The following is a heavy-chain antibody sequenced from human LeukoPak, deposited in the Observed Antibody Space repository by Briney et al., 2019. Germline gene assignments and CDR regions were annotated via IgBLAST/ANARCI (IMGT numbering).Heavy chain of an antibody. D-gene: IGHD3-16*01. Sequence: GESLRLSCAVSGFTFSDYWMTWVRQAPGRGLEWVANIKEDGSDKQYVDSVQGRFTISRDNAENSLYLQMNSLRAEDTAVYYCVRESSVWVGPGIGRPLDVWGKGTAVTVSS. J-gene: IGHJ6*04. CDR1: GFTFSDYW. CDR3: VRESSVWVGPGIGRPLDV. CDR2: IKEDGSDK. V-gene: IGHV3-7*01.